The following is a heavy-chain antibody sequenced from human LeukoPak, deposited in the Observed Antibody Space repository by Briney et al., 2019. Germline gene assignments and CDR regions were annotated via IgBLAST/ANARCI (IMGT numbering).Heavy chain of an antibody. Sequence: ASVKVSCKASGYTFTGYYMHWVRQAPGQGLEWIGIINPSGGSTSYAQKFQGRVTMTRDTSTSTVYMELSSLRSEDTAVYYCARLTPDYGDSIDYWGQGTLVTVSS. D-gene: IGHD4-17*01. V-gene: IGHV1-46*01. CDR2: INPSGGST. CDR1: GYTFTGYY. CDR3: ARLTPDYGDSIDY. J-gene: IGHJ4*02.